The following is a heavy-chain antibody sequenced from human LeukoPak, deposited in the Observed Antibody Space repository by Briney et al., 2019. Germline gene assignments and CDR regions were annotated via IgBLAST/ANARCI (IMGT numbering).Heavy chain of an antibody. D-gene: IGHD2-8*01. Sequence: PGGSLRLSCAASEFSLSSYSMDWFRQTPGKGLEWISYISSSGRTVYYADSVEGRFTVSRDNAKNAPYLEMDDLRAEDSAVYYCARDINYCTPPLCHRNWFDPWGQGTLVPVSS. J-gene: IGHJ5*02. CDR2: ISSSGRTV. CDR3: ARDINYCTPPLCHRNWFDP. V-gene: IGHV3-48*01. CDR1: EFSLSSYS.